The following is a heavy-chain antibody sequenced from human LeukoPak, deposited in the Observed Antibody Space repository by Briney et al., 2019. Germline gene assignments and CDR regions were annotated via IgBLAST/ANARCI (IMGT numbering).Heavy chain of an antibody. Sequence: NPSETLSLTCTVSGDSIRSYYWSWIRQPPGKGLEWIGFLYYSGSTNYNPSLKGRVTMAVDTSTNQFSLKLSSVTAADTAVYYCARGRESYGWNYWFDPWGQGTLVSVSS. CDR2: LYYSGST. CDR1: GDSIRSYY. J-gene: IGHJ5*02. CDR3: ARGRESYGWNYWFDP. D-gene: IGHD5-18*01. V-gene: IGHV4-59*01.